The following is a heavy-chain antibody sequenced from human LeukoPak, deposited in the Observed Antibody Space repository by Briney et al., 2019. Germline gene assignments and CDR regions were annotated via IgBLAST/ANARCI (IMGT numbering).Heavy chain of an antibody. CDR1: GYTFTGYY. J-gene: IGHJ4*02. CDR2: INPNSGGT. Sequence: APVNVSCKASGYTFTGYYMHWVRQAPGQGLEWMGWINPNSGGTNYAQKFQGRVTMTRDTSISTAYMELSRLRSDDTAVYYCARGPYSSSWTDYWGQGTLVTVSS. V-gene: IGHV1-2*02. CDR3: ARGPYSSSWTDY. D-gene: IGHD6-13*01.